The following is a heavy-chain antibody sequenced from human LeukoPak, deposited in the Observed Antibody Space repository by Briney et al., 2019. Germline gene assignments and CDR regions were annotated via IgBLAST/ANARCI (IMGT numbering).Heavy chain of an antibody. CDR3: ARRSGYDILTGYYRPELDY. J-gene: IGHJ4*02. V-gene: IGHV1-2*02. CDR2: INPNSGGT. CDR1: GYTFTGYY. D-gene: IGHD3-9*01. Sequence: GASVKVSCKASGYTFTGYYMHWVRQAPGQGLEWMGWINPNSGGTNYAQKFQGRVTMTRDTSISTAYMELSRLRSDDTAVYYCARRSGYDILTGYYRPELDYWGQGTLLTVSS.